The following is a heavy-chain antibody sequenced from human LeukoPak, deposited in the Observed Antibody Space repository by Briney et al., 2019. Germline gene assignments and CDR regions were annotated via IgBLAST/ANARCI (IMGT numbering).Heavy chain of an antibody. Sequence: SETLSLTCTVSGCSISSYYWIWNRQPAGKGLEGIGRIYTSGSTNYNPSLKSRVTMSVDTSKNQFSLKLSSVTAADTAVYYCARTILGYCSSNSCYKVNYYYGMDVWGQGTTVTVSS. D-gene: IGHD2-2*02. CDR1: GCSISSYY. CDR2: IYTSGST. J-gene: IGHJ6*02. V-gene: IGHV4-4*07. CDR3: ARTILGYCSSNSCYKVNYYYGMDV.